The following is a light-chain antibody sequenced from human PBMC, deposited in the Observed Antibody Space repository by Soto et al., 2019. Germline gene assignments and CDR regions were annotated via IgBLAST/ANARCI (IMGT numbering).Light chain of an antibody. CDR3: CSYADISLYV. CDR2: YVS. Sequence: QSALTQPRSVSGSPGQSVTISCTGTSSDVGGSNLVSWYQQHPGKAPKVVIYYVSKRPSGVPDRFSGSKSGNTASLTISGLQAEDEADYYCCSYADISLYVFGTGTQLTVL. V-gene: IGLV2-11*01. CDR1: SSDVGGSNL. J-gene: IGLJ1*01.